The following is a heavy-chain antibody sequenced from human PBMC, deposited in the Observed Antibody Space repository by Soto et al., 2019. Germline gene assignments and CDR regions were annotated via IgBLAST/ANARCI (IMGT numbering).Heavy chain of an antibody. CDR3: ARDLPFSRRQQLSYYYYYGMDV. J-gene: IGHJ6*02. D-gene: IGHD6-13*01. CDR1: GFTFSSYS. Sequence: GGPQRLSCAASGFTFSSYSVNWVRQAPGKGLEWVSYISSSSSTIYYADSVKGRFTISRDNAKNSLYLQMNSLRDEDTAVYYCARDLPFSRRQQLSYYYYYGMDVWGQGTTVTGSS. CDR2: ISSSSSTI. V-gene: IGHV3-48*02.